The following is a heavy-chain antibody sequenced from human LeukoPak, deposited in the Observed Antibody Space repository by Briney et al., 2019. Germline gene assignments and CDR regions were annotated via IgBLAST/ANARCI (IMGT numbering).Heavy chain of an antibody. J-gene: IGHJ3*02. CDR2: IIPIFGTA. CDR1: GGTFSSYA. D-gene: IGHD5-12*01. V-gene: IGHV1-69*13. CDR3: PNTMRSGYNKDAFDT. Sequence: GASVKVSCKASGGTFSSYAIRWVRQAPGQGLEWMGGIIPIFGTANYAQKFQGRVTITADESASTAYMERSSLRSEKTAWYSVPNTMRSGYNKDAFDTSGQGTMLTVSS.